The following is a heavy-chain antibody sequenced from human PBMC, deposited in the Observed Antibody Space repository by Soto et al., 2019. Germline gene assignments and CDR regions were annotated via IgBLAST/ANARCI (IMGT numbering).Heavy chain of an antibody. CDR3: TTLFGLVTSDAFDI. CDR1: GFSFSNAW. V-gene: IGHV3-15*01. Sequence: EVQLVESGGGLVKPGGSLRLSCAASGFSFSNAWMSWVRQAPGKGLEWVGRIKRKTDGGTTDYAAPERGRVTVSRDDSNNTLYLQMNSLKPEDTAVYDCTTLFGLVTSDAFDIWGQGTLVTVFS. CDR2: IKRKTDGGTT. J-gene: IGHJ3*02. D-gene: IGHD3-3*01.